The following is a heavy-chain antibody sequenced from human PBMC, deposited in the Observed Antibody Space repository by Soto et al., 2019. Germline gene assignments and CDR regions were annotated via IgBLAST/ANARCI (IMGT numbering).Heavy chain of an antibody. Sequence: GPTLVNPTETLTLTCTFSGLSLTSIGVGVGWIRQPPVKALEWLAFINWDDDKRYRPSLKTTITNTNDTPKNQVFLTLANLDPVNTAIYFYAHSRQLGSRYDYWGQGTQVTFAS. CDR2: INWDDDK. CDR3: AHSRQLGSRYDY. J-gene: IGHJ4*02. CDR1: GLSLTSIGVG. D-gene: IGHD1-1*01. V-gene: IGHV2-5*02.